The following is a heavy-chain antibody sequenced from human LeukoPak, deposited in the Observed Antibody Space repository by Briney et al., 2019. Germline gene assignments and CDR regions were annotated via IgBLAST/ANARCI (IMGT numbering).Heavy chain of an antibody. CDR3: ASTYYEGLNWFDP. D-gene: IGHD3-22*01. J-gene: IGHJ5*02. CDR1: GFTFSSYS. V-gene: IGHV3-21*01. Sequence: GGSLRLSCAASGFTFSSYSMNWVRQAPGKGLEWVSSISSSSSYIYYADSVKGRFTISRDNAKNSLYLQMNSLRAEDTAVYYYASTYYEGLNWFDPWGQGTLVTVSS. CDR2: ISSSSSYI.